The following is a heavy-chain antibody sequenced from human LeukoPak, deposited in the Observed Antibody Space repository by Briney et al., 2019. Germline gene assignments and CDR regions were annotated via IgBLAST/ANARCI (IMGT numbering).Heavy chain of an antibody. CDR1: GFTFSSYG. V-gene: IGHV3-33*01. CDR2: IWYGGSNK. D-gene: IGHD3-9*01. Sequence: GGSLRLSCAASGFTFSSYGMHWVRQAPGKGLEWVAVIWYGGSNKYYADSVKGRFTISRDNSKNTLYLQMNSLRAEDTAVYYCARDSGYRTPFDYWGQGTLVTVSS. J-gene: IGHJ4*02. CDR3: ARDSGYRTPFDY.